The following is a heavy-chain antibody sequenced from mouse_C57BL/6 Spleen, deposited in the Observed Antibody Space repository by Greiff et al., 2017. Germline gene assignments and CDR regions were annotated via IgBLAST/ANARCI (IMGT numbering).Heavy chain of an antibody. J-gene: IGHJ4*01. CDR3: AKSGADAMDY. V-gene: IGHV1-50*01. Sequence: VQLQQPGAELVKPGASVKLSCKASGYTFTSYWMQWVKQRPGQGLEWIGEIDPSDSYTNYNQKFQGKATLTADTSSSTAYMQLSSLTSEDSAVYYCAKSGADAMDYWGQGTSVTVSS. CDR1: GYTFTSYW. D-gene: IGHD3-1*01. CDR2: IDPSDSYT.